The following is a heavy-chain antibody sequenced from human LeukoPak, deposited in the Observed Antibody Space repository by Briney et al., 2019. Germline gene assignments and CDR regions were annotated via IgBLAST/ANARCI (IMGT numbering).Heavy chain of an antibody. D-gene: IGHD6-19*01. V-gene: IGHV3-33*01. Sequence: GRSLRLSCAASGFIFSSYGMHWVRQAPGKGLGWVAVIWYDGSNKYYADSVKGRFTISRDNSKNTLYLQVNSLRAEDTAVYYCARDELAVAKKGFLDSWGQGTLVTVSS. CDR2: IWYDGSNK. CDR1: GFIFSSYG. CDR3: ARDELAVAKKGFLDS. J-gene: IGHJ4*02.